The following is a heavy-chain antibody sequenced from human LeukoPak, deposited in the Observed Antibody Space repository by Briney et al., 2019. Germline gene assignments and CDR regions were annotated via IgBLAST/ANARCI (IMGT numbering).Heavy chain of an antibody. D-gene: IGHD6-13*01. CDR1: GFTFSSYA. CDR3: AKDTGIAAAGTPYYFDY. V-gene: IGHV3-30*02. J-gene: IGHJ4*02. CDR2: IRYDGSNQ. Sequence: PGGSLRLSCAASGFTFSSYAMHWVRQAPGKGLEWVAFIRYDGSNQYYADSVKGRFTISRDNSKNTLYLQMNSLSAEDTAVYYCAKDTGIAAAGTPYYFDYWGQGTLVTVSS.